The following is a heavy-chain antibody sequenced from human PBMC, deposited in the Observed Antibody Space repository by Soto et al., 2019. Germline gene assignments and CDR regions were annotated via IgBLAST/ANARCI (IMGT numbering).Heavy chain of an antibody. Sequence: LSLTCTVSGGSVSSGSYYWSWIRQPPGKGLEWIGYIYYSGSTNYNPSLKSRVTISVDTSKNQFSLKLSSVTAADTAVYYCARDKHSSGWTNWGQGTLVTVSS. CDR1: GGSVSSGSYY. J-gene: IGHJ4*02. CDR3: ARDKHSSGWTN. V-gene: IGHV4-61*01. D-gene: IGHD6-19*01. CDR2: IYYSGST.